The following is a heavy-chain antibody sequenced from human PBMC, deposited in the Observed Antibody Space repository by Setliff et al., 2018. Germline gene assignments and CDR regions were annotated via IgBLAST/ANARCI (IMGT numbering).Heavy chain of an antibody. Sequence: GGSLRLSCAASGFTVSSNYMSWVRQAPGKGLEWVANIKQDGSEKYYVDSVQGRFTISRDNAKNSLYLQMNRLRAEDTAVYYCARYGGEYWGQGTLVTVSS. J-gene: IGHJ4*02. CDR1: GFTVSSNY. CDR3: ARYGGEY. V-gene: IGHV3-7*01. D-gene: IGHD3-16*01. CDR2: IKQDGSEK.